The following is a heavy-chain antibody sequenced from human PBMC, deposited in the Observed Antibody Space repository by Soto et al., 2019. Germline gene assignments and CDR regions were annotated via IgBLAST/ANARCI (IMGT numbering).Heavy chain of an antibody. CDR3: ATRSNGEGDDSDY. J-gene: IGHJ4*02. V-gene: IGHV4-59*08. D-gene: IGHD3-10*01. Sequence: QVQLQESGPGLVKPSETLSLTCTVSGGPISSYYWSWIRQPPGKGLEWIGCMVYSGSTNYNPSLKSRVTISVDTSKNQSSLKLSSVTAADTAVYFCATRSNGEGDDSDYWGQGTLVTVSS. CDR2: MVYSGST. CDR1: GGPISSYY.